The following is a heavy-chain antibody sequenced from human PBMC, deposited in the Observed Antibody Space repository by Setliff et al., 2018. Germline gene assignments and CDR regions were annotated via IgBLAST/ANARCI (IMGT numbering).Heavy chain of an antibody. CDR2: VYYSGTA. CDR3: ARAISGWYSAHYYYMDV. V-gene: IGHV4-59*08. Sequence: PSETLSLTCTVSDGSLSTYYWSWIRQPPGKGLEFIGYVYYSGTANYSPSLRSRLTISVDTSKDQFSLKLSSVTAADTAVYYCARAISGWYSAHYYYMDVWGKGTTVTVSS. CDR1: DGSLSTYY. D-gene: IGHD6-19*01. J-gene: IGHJ6*03.